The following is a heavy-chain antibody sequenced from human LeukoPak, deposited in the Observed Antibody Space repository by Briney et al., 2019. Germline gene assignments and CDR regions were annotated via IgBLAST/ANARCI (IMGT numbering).Heavy chain of an antibody. Sequence: ASVKVSCKASGYTFINFAINWGRQAPGQRPEWMGWINAGNGNTKYSQKFQGRVTITRDTSASTAYMELSRLRSDDTAVYYCARSIAARFPFDYWGQGTLVTVSS. D-gene: IGHD6-6*01. J-gene: IGHJ4*02. CDR3: ARSIAARFPFDY. CDR2: INAGNGNT. CDR1: GYTFINFA. V-gene: IGHV1-3*01.